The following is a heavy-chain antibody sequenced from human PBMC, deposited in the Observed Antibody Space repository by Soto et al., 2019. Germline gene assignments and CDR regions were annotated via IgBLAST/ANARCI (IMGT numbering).Heavy chain of an antibody. CDR1: GGSISSYY. V-gene: IGHV4-59*01. Sequence: LSLTCTVSGGSISSYYWSWIRQPPGKGLEWIGYIYYSGSTNYNPSLKSRVTISVDTSKNQFSLKLSSVTAADTAVYYCARDATAFDPWGQGTLVTVSS. J-gene: IGHJ5*02. D-gene: IGHD1-26*01. CDR2: IYYSGST. CDR3: ARDATAFDP.